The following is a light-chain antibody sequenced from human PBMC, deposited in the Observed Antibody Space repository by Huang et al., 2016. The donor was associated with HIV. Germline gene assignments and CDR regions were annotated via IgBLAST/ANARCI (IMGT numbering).Light chain of an antibody. J-gene: IGKJ4*01. CDR1: QGISTS. Sequence: DIQMTQSPSSLSASVGDRVTITCRPSQGISTSLSWFQQRPGKAPKSLTYAASSLHSGVPSKFTGSGSGTDFTLTISSLQPEDSATYYCQQYNDYPLTFGGGTKVEIK. V-gene: IGKV1-16*02. CDR3: QQYNDYPLT. CDR2: AAS.